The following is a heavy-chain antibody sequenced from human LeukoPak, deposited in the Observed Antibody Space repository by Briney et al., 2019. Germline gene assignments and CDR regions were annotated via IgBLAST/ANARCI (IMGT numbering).Heavy chain of an antibody. CDR2: ISGSGGST. V-gene: IGHV3-23*01. CDR1: GFTFSSYA. D-gene: IGHD4-17*01. Sequence: YPGGSLRLSCAASGFTFSSYAMSWVRQAPGKGLEWVSAISGSGGSTYYADSVKGRFTISRDNSKNTLYLQMNSLRAEDTAVYYCAKDVATVTIYGMDVWGQGTTVTVSS. J-gene: IGHJ6*02. CDR3: AKDVATVTIYGMDV.